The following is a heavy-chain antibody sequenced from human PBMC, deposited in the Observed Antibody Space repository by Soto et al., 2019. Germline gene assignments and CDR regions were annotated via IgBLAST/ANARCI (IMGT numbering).Heavy chain of an antibody. CDR2: ISSTTNYI. J-gene: IGHJ4*02. CDR3: ARESEDLTSNFDY. Sequence: PGGSLRLSCAASGFTFSSYGMHWVRQAPGKGLEWVSSISSTTNYIYYGDSMKGRFTISRDNAKNSLYLGMNSLRAEDTAVYYCARESEDLTSNFDYWGQGTLVTVSS. CDR1: GFTFSSYG. V-gene: IGHV3-21*06.